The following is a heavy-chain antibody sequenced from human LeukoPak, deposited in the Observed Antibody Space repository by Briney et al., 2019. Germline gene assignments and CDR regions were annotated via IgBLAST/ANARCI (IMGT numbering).Heavy chain of an antibody. D-gene: IGHD6-13*01. CDR1: GFTFSSYG. CDR2: ISYDGSNK. V-gene: IGHV3-30*18. CDR3: AKYTGSSSWTGDY. J-gene: IGHJ4*02. Sequence: SGGSLRLSCAASGFTFSSYGMQWVRQAPGKGLEWVAVISYDGSNKYYADSVKGRFTISRDNSKNTMYLQMNSLRAEDTAVYYCAKYTGSSSWTGDYWGQGTLVTVS.